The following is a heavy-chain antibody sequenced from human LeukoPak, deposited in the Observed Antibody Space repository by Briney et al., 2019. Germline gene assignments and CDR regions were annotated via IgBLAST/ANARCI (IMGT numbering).Heavy chain of an antibody. D-gene: IGHD2-2*01. CDR3: ARPGDIVVVPAATPFDY. Sequence: ASVKVSCKASGYTFTSYAMHWVRQAPGQRLEWMGWINAGNGNTKYSQKFQGRVTITRDTSASTAYMELSSLRSEDTAEYYCARPGDIVVVPAATPFDYWGQGTLVTISS. J-gene: IGHJ4*02. CDR1: GYTFTSYA. V-gene: IGHV1-3*01. CDR2: INAGNGNT.